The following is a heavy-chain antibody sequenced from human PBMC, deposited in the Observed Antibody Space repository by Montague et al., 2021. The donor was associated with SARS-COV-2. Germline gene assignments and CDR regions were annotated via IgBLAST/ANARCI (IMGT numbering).Heavy chain of an antibody. Sequence: SETLSLTCAVYGGSFSVYYWSRLRQSPRSGLEWIAEISQSGTAHYNPSLESRVSISIDTSRNQFTLKLSSVTAADTAMYYCAREREVERAARTLVAFDMWGQGTMVTVSS. CDR2: ISQSGTA. CDR1: GGSFSVYY. CDR3: AREREVERAARTLVAFDM. D-gene: IGHD1-1*01. V-gene: IGHV4-34*01. J-gene: IGHJ3*02.